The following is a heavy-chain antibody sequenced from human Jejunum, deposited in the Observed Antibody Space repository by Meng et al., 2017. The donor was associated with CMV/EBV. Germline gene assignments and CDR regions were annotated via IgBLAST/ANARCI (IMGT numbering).Heavy chain of an antibody. V-gene: IGHV5-51*01. CDR1: YRFAADV. D-gene: IGHD1-26*01. J-gene: IGHJ4*02. Sequence: YRFAADVTAGVGQTPGKGLEWMGLIYPGAAETSNSTPSQGEVTISDDKSTKTAYLQWKSLKASDTAIYYCARSDREGGASPLDYWGRGTLVTVSS. CDR2: IYPGAAET. CDR3: ARSDREGGASPLDY.